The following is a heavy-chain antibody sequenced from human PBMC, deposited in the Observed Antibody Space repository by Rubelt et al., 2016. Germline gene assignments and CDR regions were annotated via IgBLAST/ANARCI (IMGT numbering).Heavy chain of an antibody. D-gene: IGHD3-3*01. CDR3: ARDTYRFFDY. V-gene: IGHV3-21*02. J-gene: IGHJ4*02. CDR1: GFTFSGSV. Sequence: EVQLVESGGALVQPGGSLKLSCAASGFTFSGSVMHWVRQAPGKGLEWVSAISGSGGSTYYADSVKGRFTISRYNTKNSLYLQMNSLSAEDTAVYYCARDTYRFFDYWGQGTLVTVSS. CDR2: ISGSGGST.